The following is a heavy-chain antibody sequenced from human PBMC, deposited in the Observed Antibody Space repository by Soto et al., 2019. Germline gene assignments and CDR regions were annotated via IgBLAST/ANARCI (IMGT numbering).Heavy chain of an antibody. CDR2: ISGSGGSS. V-gene: IGHV3-23*01. D-gene: IGHD6-13*01. J-gene: IGHJ6*02. Sequence: PGGSLRLSCAASGFAFSTYAMTWVRQAPGKGLEWVSVISGSGGSSYYAASVKDRFTISRDNSKNTLFLQMNGLRAEDTAVYYCAKVTKRAAAGRYEYYKYGMDVWGQGTTVTVSS. CDR1: GFAFSTYA. CDR3: AKVTKRAAAGRYEYYKYGMDV.